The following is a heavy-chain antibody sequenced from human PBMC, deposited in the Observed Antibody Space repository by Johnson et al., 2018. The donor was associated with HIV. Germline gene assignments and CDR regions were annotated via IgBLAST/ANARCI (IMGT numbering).Heavy chain of an antibody. CDR3: ARDRGAGSSGAFDI. D-gene: IGHD6-6*01. CDR2: ISYDGSNK. Sequence: QVQLVESGGGLVQPGGSLRLSCTASGFTFSSYAMHWVRQAPGKGLEWVAVISYDGSNKYYADSVKGRFTISRDNSKNTHYLQMNSLRAEDTAVYYCARDRGAGSSGAFDIWGQGTMVTVSS. V-gene: IGHV3-30-3*01. CDR1: GFTFSSYA. J-gene: IGHJ3*02.